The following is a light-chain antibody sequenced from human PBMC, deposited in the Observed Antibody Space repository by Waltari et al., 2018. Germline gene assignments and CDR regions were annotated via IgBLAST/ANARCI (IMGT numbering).Light chain of an antibody. CDR3: QEADSFPWT. J-gene: IGKJ1*01. CDR2: GAS. CDR1: QGISSS. V-gene: IGKV1-12*01. Sequence: DIQMTQSPSCVSASVGDRVTLTCRASQGISSSLAWYQQKPGTAPKLLIYGASRLQSGVPLRFRGSGSGTDFTLTIASLQPEDFATYYCQEADSFPWTFGQGTKVDIK.